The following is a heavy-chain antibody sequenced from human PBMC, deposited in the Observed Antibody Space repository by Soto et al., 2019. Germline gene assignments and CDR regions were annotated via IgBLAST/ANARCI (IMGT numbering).Heavy chain of an antibody. CDR3: AKNTGYSYGFPFDY. V-gene: IGHV3-30*18. CDR1: GFTFSSYG. Sequence: QVQLVESEGGVVQPGRSLRLSCAASGFTFSSYGMHWVRQAPGKGLEWVAIISHDGSNKYYADSVEGRFTISRDNSKNTLYLQMNSLRAEDTAVYYCAKNTGYSYGFPFDYGGQGTLVTVSS. CDR2: ISHDGSNK. D-gene: IGHD5-18*01. J-gene: IGHJ4*02.